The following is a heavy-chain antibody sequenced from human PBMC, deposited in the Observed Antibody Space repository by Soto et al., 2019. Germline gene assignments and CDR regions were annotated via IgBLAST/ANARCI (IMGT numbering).Heavy chain of an antibody. CDR1: GFTFSSYS. Sequence: EVQLVESGGGLVQPGGSLRLSCAASGFTFSSYSMNWVRQAPGKGLEWVSYISSSSSTIYYADSVKGRFTISRDNAKNSLCLPMNSLGDGDTAVYYCARDEDCNSGPPATRWFGPWGQGTLVTVSS. CDR2: ISSSSSTI. CDR3: ARDEDCNSGPPATRWFGP. D-gene: IGHD2-21*02. J-gene: IGHJ5*02. V-gene: IGHV3-48*02.